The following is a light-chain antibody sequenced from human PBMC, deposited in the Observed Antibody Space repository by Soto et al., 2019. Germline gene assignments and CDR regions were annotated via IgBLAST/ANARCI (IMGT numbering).Light chain of an antibody. CDR1: NIGGKS. CDR2: SDD. V-gene: IGLV3-21*04. J-gene: IGLJ2*01. Sequence: SYELTQPPSVSVAPGKTASITCGGNNIGGKSVHWYQQKPGQAPVLVIYSDDDRPSGIPERLSGSNSGNTATLTISRVEAGDEADYYCQVWDSSSYQVVFGGGTKLTVL. CDR3: QVWDSSSYQVV.